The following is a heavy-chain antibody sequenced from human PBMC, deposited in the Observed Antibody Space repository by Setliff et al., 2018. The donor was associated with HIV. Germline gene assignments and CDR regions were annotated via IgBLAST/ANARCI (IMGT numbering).Heavy chain of an antibody. J-gene: IGHJ4*02. CDR3: ARPPGGGFDY. D-gene: IGHD3-16*01. CDR1: GCSFTSYW. CDR2: IYPADSDT. V-gene: IGHV5-51*01. Sequence: PGASLKTPCGGSGCSFTSYWIGWVRQMPGKGLEWMGIIYPADSDTRYSPSCQGQVTISADNSMDTAYLQWSSLKASDTAMYYCARPPGGGFDYWGQGTLVTVSS.